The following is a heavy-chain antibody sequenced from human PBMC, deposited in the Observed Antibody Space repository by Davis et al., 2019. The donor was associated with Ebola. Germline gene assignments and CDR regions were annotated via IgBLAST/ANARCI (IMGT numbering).Heavy chain of an antibody. J-gene: IGHJ3*02. CDR1: GYTFTGYY. CDR3: ARLDSGLLWFGDAFDI. Sequence: AASVKVSCKASGYTFTGYYMHWVRQAPGQGLEWMGRINPNSGGTNYAQKFQGRVTMTRDTSISTAYMELSRLRSDDTAVYYCARLDSGLLWFGDAFDIWGQGTMVTVS. CDR2: INPNSGGT. D-gene: IGHD3-10*01. V-gene: IGHV1-2*06.